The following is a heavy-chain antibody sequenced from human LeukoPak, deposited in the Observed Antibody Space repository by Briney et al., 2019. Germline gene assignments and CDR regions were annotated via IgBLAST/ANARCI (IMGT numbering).Heavy chain of an antibody. V-gene: IGHV3-13*01. CDR1: GFTFSSYD. CDR3: ARGGYCSGGSCYGVGAFDI. CDR2: IGTAGDT. Sequence: GSLILSCAASGFTFSSYDMHWVRQATGKGVEWGSAIGTAGDTYYPGSVKGRFTISRENAKNSLYLQMNSLRAGDTAVYYCARGGYCSGGSCYGVGAFDIWGQGTMVTVSS. D-gene: IGHD2-15*01. J-gene: IGHJ3*02.